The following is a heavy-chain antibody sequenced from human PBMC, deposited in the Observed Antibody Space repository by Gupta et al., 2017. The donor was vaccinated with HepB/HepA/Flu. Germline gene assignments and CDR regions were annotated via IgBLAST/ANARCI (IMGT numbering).Heavy chain of an antibody. CDR3: AKHEYCSRTSCYFDY. Sequence: EVQLLESGGGLVQPGGSLRLSCAASGFTFPYTMSWVRPAPGKGLEWVSTISDSGGSTYYADSVKGRFTISRDNSKNTLYLQMNSLRAEDTAVYYCAKHEYCSRTSCYFDYWGQGTQVTVSS. V-gene: IGHV3-23*01. D-gene: IGHD2-2*01. CDR1: GFTFPYT. J-gene: IGHJ4*02. CDR2: ISDSGGST.